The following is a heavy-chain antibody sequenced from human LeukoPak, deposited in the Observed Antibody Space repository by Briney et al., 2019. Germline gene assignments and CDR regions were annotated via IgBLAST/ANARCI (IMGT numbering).Heavy chain of an antibody. CDR2: INQDGSEK. CDR3: AGVRHLDF. CDR1: GFTFSSYW. J-gene: IGHJ4*02. V-gene: IGHV3-7*01. Sequence: GGSLRLSCAASGFTFSSYWLSWVRQAPGKGLEWVANINQDGSEKYYVDSVKGRFTISRDNAKNSLYLQMNSLRAEDTAMYYCAGVRHLDFWGQGTLVTVSS.